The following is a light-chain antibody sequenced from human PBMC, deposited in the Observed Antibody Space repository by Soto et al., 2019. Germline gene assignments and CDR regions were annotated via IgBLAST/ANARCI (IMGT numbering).Light chain of an antibody. Sequence: DIQLTQTPSTLSASVGDRVTITCRASPAISNYLAWYQQKPVNVPQLLIYFASTLQSGVPSRFSGSGSGTDFTLTISSLQPEDVATYYCQKYYSAPFSFGPGTKVDLK. CDR1: PAISNY. CDR2: FAS. V-gene: IGKV1-27*01. CDR3: QKYYSAPFS. J-gene: IGKJ3*01.